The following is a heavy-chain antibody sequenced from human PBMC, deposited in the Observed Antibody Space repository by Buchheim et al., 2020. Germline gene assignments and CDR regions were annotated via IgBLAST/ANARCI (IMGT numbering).Heavy chain of an antibody. D-gene: IGHD6-13*01. J-gene: IGHJ4*02. CDR2: IWYDGSNK. V-gene: IGHV3-30*18. Sequence: QVQLVESGGGVVQPGRSLRLSCAASGFTFSSYGMHWVRQAPGKGPEWVAIIWYDGSNKYYADSVKGRFTISRDNSTDTLYLQMNSLRAEDTAVYYCAKDRYSTSRYFDYWGQGTL. CDR3: AKDRYSTSRYFDY. CDR1: GFTFSSYG.